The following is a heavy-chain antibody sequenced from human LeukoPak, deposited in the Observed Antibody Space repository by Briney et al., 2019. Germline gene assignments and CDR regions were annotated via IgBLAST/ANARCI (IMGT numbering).Heavy chain of an antibody. J-gene: IGHJ4*02. CDR2: ISAGGVTT. CDR1: GFTFSNYA. Sequence: PGGSLRLSCVGSGFTFSNYAMSWVRQASGKGLEWVSGISAGGVTTYYADSVKGRFTISRDNSKNTLYLQMNSLRAEDTAVYYCAKSQYYYDSSGYLIDYWGQGTLVTVSS. D-gene: IGHD3-22*01. CDR3: AKSQYYYDSSGYLIDY. V-gene: IGHV3-23*01.